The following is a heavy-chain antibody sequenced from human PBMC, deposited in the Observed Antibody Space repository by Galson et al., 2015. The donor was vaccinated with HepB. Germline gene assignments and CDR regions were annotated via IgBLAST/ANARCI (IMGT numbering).Heavy chain of an antibody. Sequence: SLRLSCAASGFTFSSYSMNWVRQAPGKGLEWVSYISSSSSTIYYADSVKGRFTISRDNAKNSLYLQMNSLRAEDTAVYYCARDRGVQLGTDNWFDPWGQGTLVTVSS. J-gene: IGHJ5*02. D-gene: IGHD6-6*01. CDR1: GFTFSSYS. CDR2: ISSSSSTI. V-gene: IGHV3-48*01. CDR3: ARDRGVQLGTDNWFDP.